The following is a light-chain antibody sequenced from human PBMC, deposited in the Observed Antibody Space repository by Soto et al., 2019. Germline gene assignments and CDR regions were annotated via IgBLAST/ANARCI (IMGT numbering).Light chain of an antibody. CDR2: KAS. Sequence: DIQMTQSPSTLSASVGDRVTITCRASQSISIWLAWYQQKPGKAPNLLIYKASTLESGVPSRFSGSGSGTEFTLTISSLQPDDFATYCCQQYNYYSTFGQGTKVDIK. V-gene: IGKV1-5*03. CDR3: QQYNYYST. CDR1: QSISIW. J-gene: IGKJ1*01.